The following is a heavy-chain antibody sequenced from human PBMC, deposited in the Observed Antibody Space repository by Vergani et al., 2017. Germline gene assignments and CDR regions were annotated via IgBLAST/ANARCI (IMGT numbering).Heavy chain of an antibody. CDR2: VSGSSATP. V-gene: IGHV3-23*01. D-gene: IGHD5-24*01. Sequence: EVQLLESGGGLVQPGGSLRLSCEASGFSFPGYAMSWVRQAPGKGLEWVSSVSGSSATPYYADSVKGRFIISRDNSKNTLYLQMNSLRAEDTAVYYCAKERATDYYYMDVWGKGTTVTVSS. CDR3: AKERATDYYYMDV. CDR1: GFSFPGYA. J-gene: IGHJ6*03.